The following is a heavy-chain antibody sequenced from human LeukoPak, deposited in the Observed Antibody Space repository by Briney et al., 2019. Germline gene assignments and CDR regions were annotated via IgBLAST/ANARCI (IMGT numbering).Heavy chain of an antibody. CDR3: ASLAVAGLSEGY. D-gene: IGHD6-19*01. V-gene: IGHV4-31*03. CDR1: GGSISSGGYY. Sequence: SETLSLTCTVSGGSISSGGYYWSWIRQHPGKGLEWIGYIYYSGSTYYNPSLKSRVTISVDTSKNQFSLKLSSVTAADTAVYYCASLAVAGLSEGYWGQGTLVIVSS. CDR2: IYYSGST. J-gene: IGHJ4*02.